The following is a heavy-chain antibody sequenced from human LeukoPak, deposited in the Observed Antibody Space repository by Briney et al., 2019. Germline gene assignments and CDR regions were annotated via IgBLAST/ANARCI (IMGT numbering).Heavy chain of an antibody. CDR3: ARNTIFGVIRGWFDP. J-gene: IGHJ5*02. D-gene: IGHD3-3*01. CDR2: MYYSGNT. CDR1: GGSISSTTHY. Sequence: PSETLSLTCTVSGGSISSTTHYWGWIRQPPGKGLEWIGSMYYSGNTYYNPSLKSRVTISVDTSKNQFSLKLSSVTAADTAMYYCARNTIFGVIRGWFDPWGQGTLVTVSS. V-gene: IGHV4-39*07.